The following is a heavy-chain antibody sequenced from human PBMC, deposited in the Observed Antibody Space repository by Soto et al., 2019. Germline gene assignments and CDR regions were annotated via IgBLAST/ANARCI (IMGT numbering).Heavy chain of an antibody. V-gene: IGHV1-18*01. CDR1: GYTFTNYD. J-gene: IGHJ6*02. D-gene: IGHD3-10*01. CDR2: ISTYTGNT. Sequence: QVHLVQSGAEVKKPGASVKVSCKASGYTFTNYDINWVRQAPGQGLEWMGWISTYTGNTNYAQKLQGRGTMTTDTSTSTAYMELSSLRSDDTAVYYCTRGYYYGAGRPTPGGMDVWGQGTTVTVSS. CDR3: TRGYYYGAGRPTPGGMDV.